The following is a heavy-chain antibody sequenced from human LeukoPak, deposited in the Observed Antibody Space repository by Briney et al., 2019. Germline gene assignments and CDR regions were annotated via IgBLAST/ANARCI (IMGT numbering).Heavy chain of an antibody. Sequence: ASVKVSCKASGYTFTSYGISWVRQAPGQGLEWMGWISAYNGNTNYAQKLQGRVTMTTDTSTSTAYMELRSLRSDDTAVYYCARDPRYSSSSPIPYFDYWGQGTLVTVSS. J-gene: IGHJ4*02. CDR3: ARDPRYSSSSPIPYFDY. D-gene: IGHD6-13*01. CDR1: GYTFTSYG. V-gene: IGHV1-18*01. CDR2: ISAYNGNT.